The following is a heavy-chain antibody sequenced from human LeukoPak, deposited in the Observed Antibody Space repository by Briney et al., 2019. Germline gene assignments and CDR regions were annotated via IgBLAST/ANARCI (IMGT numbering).Heavy chain of an antibody. D-gene: IGHD6-19*01. CDR3: AKDRITVAQFDY. Sequence: PGGSLRLSCAASGFTVSSNYMSWVRQAPGKGLEWVSVIYSGGSTYYADSVKGRFTISRDNSKNTLYLQMNSLRAEDTAVYYCAKDRITVAQFDYWGQGTLVTVSS. CDR2: IYSGGST. J-gene: IGHJ4*02. V-gene: IGHV3-53*01. CDR1: GFTVSSNY.